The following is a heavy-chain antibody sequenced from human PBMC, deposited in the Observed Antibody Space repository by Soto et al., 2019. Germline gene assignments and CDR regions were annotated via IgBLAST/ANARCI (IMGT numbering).Heavy chain of an antibody. CDR3: ARLSSGYYFDY. D-gene: IGHD3-22*01. CDR1: GFTFSSYA. V-gene: IGHV3-30-3*01. Sequence: QVQLVESGGGVVQPGRSLRLSCAASGFTFSSYAMHWVRQAPGKGLEWVAVISYDGSNKYYADSVKGRFTISRDNSKNTLYLQMNSLRAEDTAVYYCARLSSGYYFDYWGQETLVTVSS. J-gene: IGHJ4*02. CDR2: ISYDGSNK.